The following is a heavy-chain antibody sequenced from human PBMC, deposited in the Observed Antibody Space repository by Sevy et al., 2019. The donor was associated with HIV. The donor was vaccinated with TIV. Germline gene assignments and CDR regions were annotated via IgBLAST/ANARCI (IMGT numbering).Heavy chain of an antibody. CDR2: ISYTGTTI. D-gene: IGHD6-13*01. CDR3: ARDAVAGLSHMDV. J-gene: IGHJ6*01. CDR1: GFTFSDYY. V-gene: IGHV3-11*01. Sequence: GGSLRLSCAASGFTFSDYYMSWIRQAPGKGLEWISHISYTGTTIDSEDSVKGRFTISRDNAKNSVYLQMDSLRVEDTAVYYCARDAVAGLSHMDVWGQGTTVTVSS.